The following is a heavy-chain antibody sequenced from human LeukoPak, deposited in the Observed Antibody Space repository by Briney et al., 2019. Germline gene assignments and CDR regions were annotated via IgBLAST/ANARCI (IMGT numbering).Heavy chain of an antibody. CDR1: GGSISSYY. D-gene: IGHD1-1*01. J-gene: IGHJ2*01. CDR2: IYYSGST. V-gene: IGHV4-59*01. Sequence: KSSETLSLTCTVSGGSISSYYWSWIRQPPGKGLEWIGYIYYSGSTNYNPSLKSRVTISVDTSKNQFSLKLSSVTAADTAVYYCARDIRDGTARYWYFDLWGRGTLVTVSS. CDR3: ARDIRDGTARYWYFDL.